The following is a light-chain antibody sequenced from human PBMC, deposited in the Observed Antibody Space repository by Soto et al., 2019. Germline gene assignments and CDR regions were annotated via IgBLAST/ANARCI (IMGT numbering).Light chain of an antibody. V-gene: IGKV3-15*01. CDR3: QQYNNWPGT. Sequence: EIVMRQSPATVAVSPGERATLSCRASQSVSSNLAWYQQKPGQAPRLLIYGASTRATGIPARFSGSGSGTKFTLTISSLQSEDFAVYYCQQYNNWPGTFGQGTKV. CDR1: QSVSSN. CDR2: GAS. J-gene: IGKJ1*01.